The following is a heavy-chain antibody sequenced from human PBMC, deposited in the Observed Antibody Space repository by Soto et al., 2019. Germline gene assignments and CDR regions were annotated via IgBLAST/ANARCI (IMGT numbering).Heavy chain of an antibody. CDR3: AREGGSLNWFDP. CDR2: ISSSSSTI. V-gene: IGHV3-48*02. Sequence: EVQLVESGGGLVQPGGSLRLSCAASGFTVSSYSMNWVRQAPGKGLEWVSYISSSSSTIYYADSVKDRSTISRDHAKNSRDLQMNSVRDEDTAGYYCAREGGSLNWFDPWGQGTLVTVSS. D-gene: IGHD1-26*01. CDR1: GFTVSSYS. J-gene: IGHJ5*02.